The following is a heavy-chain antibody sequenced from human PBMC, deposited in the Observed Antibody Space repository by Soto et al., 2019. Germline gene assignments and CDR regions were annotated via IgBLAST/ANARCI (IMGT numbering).Heavy chain of an antibody. CDR1: GGTFSSYA. J-gene: IGHJ6*02. V-gene: IGHV1-69*13. CDR2: IIPIFGTA. D-gene: IGHD5-12*01. Sequence: ASVKVSCKASGGTFSSYAISWVRQAPGQGLEWMGGIIPIFGTANYAQKFQGRVTITADESTSTAYMELSSLRSEDTAVYYCAQLATYYYYYGMDVWGHGTTVTVSS. CDR3: AQLATYYYYYGMDV.